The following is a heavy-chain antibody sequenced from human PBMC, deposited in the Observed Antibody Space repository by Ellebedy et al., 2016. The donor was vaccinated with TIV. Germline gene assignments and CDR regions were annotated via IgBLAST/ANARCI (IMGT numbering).Heavy chain of an antibody. CDR1: GFTFSSYA. V-gene: IGHV3-23*01. J-gene: IGHJ4*02. CDR3: AKHPEYYYDSSGSNFDY. CDR2: ISGSGGST. D-gene: IGHD3-22*01. Sequence: GGSLRLSCVASGFTFSSYAMSWVRQAPGKGLEWVSAISGSGGSTYYADSVKGRFTISRDNSKNTLYLQMNSLRAEDTAVYYCAKHPEYYYDSSGSNFDYWGQGTLVTVSS.